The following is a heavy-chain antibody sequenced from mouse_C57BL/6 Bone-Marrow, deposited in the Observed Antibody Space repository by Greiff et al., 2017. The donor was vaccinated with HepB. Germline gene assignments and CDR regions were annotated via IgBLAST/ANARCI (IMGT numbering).Heavy chain of an antibody. D-gene: IGHD2-4*01. CDR1: GFTFTDYY. J-gene: IGHJ1*03. CDR2: IRNKANGYTT. Sequence: DVKLVESGGGLVQPGGSLSLSCAASGFTFTDYYMSWVRQPPGKALEWLGFIRNKANGYTTEYSASVKGRFTISRDNSQSILYLQMNALRAEDSATYYCARYGGYDYDARGYSDVWGTGTTVTVSS. V-gene: IGHV7-3*01. CDR3: ARYGGYDYDARGYSDV.